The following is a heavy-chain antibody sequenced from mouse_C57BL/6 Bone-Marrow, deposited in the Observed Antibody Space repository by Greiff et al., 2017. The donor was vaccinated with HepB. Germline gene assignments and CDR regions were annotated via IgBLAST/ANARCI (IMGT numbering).Heavy chain of an antibody. CDR1: GYTFTSYG. D-gene: IGHD1-1*01. CDR2: IYPRSGNT. Sequence: QVQLKESGAELARPGASVKLSCKASGYTFTSYGISWVKQRTGQGLEWIGEIYPRSGNTYYNEKFKGKATLTADKSSSTAYMELRSLTSEDSAVYFCAREGDYDGSSAPLDYWGQGTTLTVSS. J-gene: IGHJ2*01. V-gene: IGHV1-81*01. CDR3: AREGDYDGSSAPLDY.